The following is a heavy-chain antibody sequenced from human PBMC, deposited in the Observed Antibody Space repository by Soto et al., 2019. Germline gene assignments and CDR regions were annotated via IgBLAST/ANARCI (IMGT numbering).Heavy chain of an antibody. CDR1: AFSLDSPAVG. J-gene: IGHJ4*02. CDR2: IYWDDDK. Sequence: QITLKESDPPLVKSTQTLTLTCTFSAFSLDSPAVGVNWIRQPPGKALEWLGLIYWDDDKQYNPSLKSRLTIAKDTTKTQVVLRMTIMDPVDTATYFCAHGSGWLSDYWCQGTQVTVSS. D-gene: IGHD6-19*01. V-gene: IGHV2-5*02. CDR3: AHGSGWLSDY.